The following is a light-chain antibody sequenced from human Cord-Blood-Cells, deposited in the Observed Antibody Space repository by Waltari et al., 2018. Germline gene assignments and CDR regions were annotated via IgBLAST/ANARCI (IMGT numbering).Light chain of an antibody. Sequence: DIVLTQYPATLSLSPGERATLSCRASQSVSSYLAWYQQKPGQAPRLLIYDASNRATGIPARFSGSGSGTDFTLTISSLEPEDFAVYYCQQRSNWPPLTFGGGTKVEIK. J-gene: IGKJ4*01. CDR2: DAS. V-gene: IGKV3-11*01. CDR1: QSVSSY. CDR3: QQRSNWPPLT.